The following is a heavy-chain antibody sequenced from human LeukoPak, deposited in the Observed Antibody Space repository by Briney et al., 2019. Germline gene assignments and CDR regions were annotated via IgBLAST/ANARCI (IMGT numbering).Heavy chain of an antibody. Sequence: SETLSLTCAVSGVSMSSGSYYWSWIRQPAGKGLEWIGRISTSGSTNYNPSLKSRVSISVDTSKNQFSLRLSSVTASDTAVYYCARAGGGVGYHQQDYWGQGTLVTVSS. D-gene: IGHD3-22*01. CDR1: GVSMSSGSYY. CDR3: ARAGGGVGYHQQDY. CDR2: ISTSGST. V-gene: IGHV4-61*02. J-gene: IGHJ4*02.